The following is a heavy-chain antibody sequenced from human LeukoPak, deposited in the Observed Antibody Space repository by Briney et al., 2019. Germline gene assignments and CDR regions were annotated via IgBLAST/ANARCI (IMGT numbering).Heavy chain of an antibody. CDR1: GFTFSSYG. J-gene: IGHJ4*02. CDR2: IWYDGSNK. V-gene: IGHV3-33*01. Sequence: GGSLRLSCAASGFTFSSYGMHWVRQAPGKGLEWVAVIWYDGSNKYYADSVKGRFTISRDNSKNTLYLQMDSLRVEDTAVYYCARVLQYCSTTNCYIDYWGQGTLVTVSS. CDR3: ARVLQYCSTTNCYIDY. D-gene: IGHD2-2*02.